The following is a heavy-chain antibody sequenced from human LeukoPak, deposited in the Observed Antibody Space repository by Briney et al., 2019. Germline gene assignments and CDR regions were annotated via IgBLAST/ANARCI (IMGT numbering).Heavy chain of an antibody. J-gene: IGHJ4*02. V-gene: IGHV4-31*03. CDR2: IYYSGST. D-gene: IGHD4-17*01. CDR3: ASLGLRSRFYFDY. Sequence: PSETLSLTCTVSGGSISSGGYYWSWIRQHPGKGLEWIGYIYYSGSTYYNPSLKSRVTISTDMSQNQFSLKMTSVTAADTAVYYCASLGLRSRFYFDYWGRGALVTVSS. CDR1: GGSISSGGYY.